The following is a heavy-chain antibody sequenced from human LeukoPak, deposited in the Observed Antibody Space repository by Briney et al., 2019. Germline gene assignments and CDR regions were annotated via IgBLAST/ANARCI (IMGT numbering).Heavy chain of an antibody. CDR3: ARHATENLGENRYSYYMDV. CDR2: IYYSGST. Sequence: PSVTLSLTCTVSGGSITSYYWSWIRQPPGKGLEWIAYIYYSGSTNYNPSLKSRVTISVDTSKNQFSLKLRSVTAADTAVYYCARHATENLGENRYSYYMDVWGKGTTVTVSS. V-gene: IGHV4-59*08. J-gene: IGHJ6*03. D-gene: IGHD1-14*01. CDR1: GGSITSYY.